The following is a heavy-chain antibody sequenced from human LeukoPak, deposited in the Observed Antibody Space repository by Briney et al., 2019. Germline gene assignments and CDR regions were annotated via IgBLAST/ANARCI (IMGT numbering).Heavy chain of an antibody. Sequence: PGGSLRLSCAASGFTFSSYGMHWVRQAPGKGLEWVAVISYDGSNKYYADSVKGRFTISRDNSKNTLYLQMNSLRAEDTAVYYCAKDTPIATIDYWGQGTLVTVSS. V-gene: IGHV3-30*18. CDR3: AKDTPIATIDY. J-gene: IGHJ4*02. CDR1: GFTFSSYG. CDR2: ISYDGSNK. D-gene: IGHD6-13*01.